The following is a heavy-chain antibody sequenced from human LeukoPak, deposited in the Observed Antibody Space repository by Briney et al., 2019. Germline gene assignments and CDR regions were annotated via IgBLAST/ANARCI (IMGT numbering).Heavy chain of an antibody. CDR1: GGSISSYY. CDR3: ARVRYRAYVPRYFFDY. V-gene: IGHV4-59*08. D-gene: IGHD5-12*01. J-gene: IGHJ4*02. CDR2: IYYSGNT. Sequence: PSETLSLTCTVCGGSISSYYWSWIRQPPGKGLEWIGYIYYSGNTNYNPSLKSRVTISVDTSQNQFSLNLSSVTAADTAVYYCARVRYRAYVPRYFFDYWGQGTLVTVSS.